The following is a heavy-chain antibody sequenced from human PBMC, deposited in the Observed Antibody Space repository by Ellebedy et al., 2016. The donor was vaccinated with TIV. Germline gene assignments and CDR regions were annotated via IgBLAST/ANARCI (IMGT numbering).Heavy chain of an antibody. D-gene: IGHD1-20*01. CDR1: GFTVSYTY. Sequence: GGSLRLSCAASGFTVSYTYMSWVRQAPGKGLEWVSVIHTGGDTYYADSVKGRFTISRDSSKSTLYLQMNSLRAEDTAVYYCARRITGTYGDDALDIWGQGTMVTVSS. J-gene: IGHJ3*02. CDR3: ARRITGTYGDDALDI. CDR2: IHTGGDT. V-gene: IGHV3-53*01.